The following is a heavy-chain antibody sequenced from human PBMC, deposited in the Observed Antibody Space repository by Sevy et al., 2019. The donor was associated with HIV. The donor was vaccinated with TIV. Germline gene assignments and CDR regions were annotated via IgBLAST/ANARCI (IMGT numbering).Heavy chain of an antibody. J-gene: IGHJ4*02. CDR3: ARLVREGATYPDY. D-gene: IGHD1-26*01. CDR2: IHASRST. CDR1: GGSISSGNYY. V-gene: IGHV4-61*02. Sequence: TLSLTCTVSGGSISSGNYYWSWIRQPAGKGLEWIGRIHASRSTHYKSSLKSRVTMSVDTSKNQFSLRVTSVTAADTAVYYCARLVREGATYPDYWGQGTLVTVSS.